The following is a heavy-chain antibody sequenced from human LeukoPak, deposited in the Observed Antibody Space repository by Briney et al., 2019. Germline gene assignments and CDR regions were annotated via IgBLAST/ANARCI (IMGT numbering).Heavy chain of an antibody. Sequence: SETLSLTCAVYGGSFSGYYWSWIRQPPGKGLEWIGEINHSGSTYYNPSLKSRVTISVDTSKNQFSLKLSSVTAADTAVYYCATVGRWLHLDYWGQGTLVTVSS. V-gene: IGHV4-34*01. J-gene: IGHJ4*02. CDR2: INHSGST. D-gene: IGHD5-24*01. CDR3: ATVGRWLHLDY. CDR1: GGSFSGYY.